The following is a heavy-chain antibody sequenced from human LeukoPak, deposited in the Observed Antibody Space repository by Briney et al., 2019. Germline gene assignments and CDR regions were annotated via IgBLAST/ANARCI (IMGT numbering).Heavy chain of an antibody. D-gene: IGHD6-19*01. Sequence: SETRSLTCAVYGGSFSGYYWSWIRQPPAKGMEWIGEINHSGSTNYNPSLKSRVTISVDTSKNQFSLKLSSVTAADTAVYYCARGPTSVAGTRSWFDPWGQGTLVTVSS. V-gene: IGHV4-34*01. J-gene: IGHJ5*02. CDR3: ARGPTSVAGTRSWFDP. CDR2: INHSGST. CDR1: GGSFSGYY.